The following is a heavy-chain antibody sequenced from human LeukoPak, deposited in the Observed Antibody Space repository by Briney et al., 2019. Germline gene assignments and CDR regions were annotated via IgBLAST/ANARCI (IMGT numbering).Heavy chain of an antibody. CDR3: AKDRDRYYYDSSGSGANWFDP. CDR1: GFTFYSYE. V-gene: IGHV3-48*03. J-gene: IGHJ5*02. D-gene: IGHD3-22*01. CDR2: ISTDGNTI. Sequence: PGGSLRLSCAASGFTFYSYEMNWLRQAPGKGLEWVSYISTDGNTIYNADSVKGRFTISRDNAKNSLYLQMNSLRAEDTAVYYCAKDRDRYYYDSSGSGANWFDPWGQGTLVTVSS.